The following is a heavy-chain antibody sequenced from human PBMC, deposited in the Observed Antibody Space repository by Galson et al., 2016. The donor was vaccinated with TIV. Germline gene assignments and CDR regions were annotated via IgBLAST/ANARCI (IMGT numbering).Heavy chain of an antibody. CDR2: ISAYTGNT. V-gene: IGHV1-18*01. CDR3: ARSLVRGVVSQYHGMDV. J-gene: IGHJ6*02. Sequence: SVKVSCKASGYTFRTYGISWVRQAPGQGLEWMGWISAYTGNTNYAQMVQGRLTMTTDSSTSTAYMEMRSLKSDDTAVYYCARSLVRGVVSQYHGMDVWGQGTTVTVSS. CDR1: GYTFRTYG. D-gene: IGHD3-10*01.